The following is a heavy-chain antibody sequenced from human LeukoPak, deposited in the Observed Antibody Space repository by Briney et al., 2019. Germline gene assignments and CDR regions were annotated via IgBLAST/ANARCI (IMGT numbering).Heavy chain of an antibody. CDR2: IYPDDSDT. CDR1: GYSFGNRW. V-gene: IGHV5-51*01. D-gene: IGHD3-10*01. CDR3: ARGAYGSGSYYNYCGMDV. Sequence: ESLKISCKGSGYSFGNRWIGWVRQMPGKGLELMGIIYPDDSDTIYSPSFEGQVTISADKSISTAYLQWSSLKASDTAMYYCARGAYGSGSYYNYCGMDVWGQGTTVTVSS. J-gene: IGHJ6*02.